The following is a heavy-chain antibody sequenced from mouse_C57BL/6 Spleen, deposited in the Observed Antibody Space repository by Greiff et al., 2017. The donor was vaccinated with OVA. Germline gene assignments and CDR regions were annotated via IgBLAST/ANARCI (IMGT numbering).Heavy chain of an antibody. J-gene: IGHJ4*01. D-gene: IGHD3-1*01. CDR1: GYAFTSSW. CDR3: ARGGRLRDYYAMDY. CDR2: IYPGDGDT. V-gene: IGHV1-82*01. Sequence: QVQLQQSGPELVKPGASVKISCKASGYAFTSSWMNWVKQRPGQGLEWIGRIYPGDGDTNYNGKFKGKATLTADKSSSTAYMQLSSLTPEDSAVYFCARGGRLRDYYAMDYWGQGTSVTVSS.